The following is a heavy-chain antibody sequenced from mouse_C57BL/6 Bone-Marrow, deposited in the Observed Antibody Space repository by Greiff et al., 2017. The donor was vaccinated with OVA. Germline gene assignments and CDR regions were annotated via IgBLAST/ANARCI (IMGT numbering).Heavy chain of an antibody. Sequence: QVQLQQPGAELVKPGASVKLSCKASGYTFTSYWMHWVKQRPGQGLEWIGMIHPNSGSTNYNEKFKSKATLTVDKSSSTAYMQLSSLTSEDSAVYYCARDWDDGYWSWFAYWGQGTLVTVSA. CDR1: GYTFTSYW. CDR2: IHPNSGST. V-gene: IGHV1-64*01. CDR3: ARDWDDGYWSWFAY. J-gene: IGHJ3*01. D-gene: IGHD2-3*01.